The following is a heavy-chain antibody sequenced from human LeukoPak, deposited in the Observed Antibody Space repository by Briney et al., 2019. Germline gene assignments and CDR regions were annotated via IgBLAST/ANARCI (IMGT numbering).Heavy chain of an antibody. CDR3: ARLGNSGYKGGGMDV. CDR2: FYYSGST. V-gene: IGHV4-59*01. J-gene: IGHJ6*02. Sequence: SETLSLTCTVSGASINHYYWGWIRQQPPGKGLEWIGYFYYSGSTNYNPSLKSRVSISADTSKNQFTLILTSVTAADTAVYYCARLGNSGYKGGGMDVWGPGTTVTVSS. D-gene: IGHD5-12*01. CDR1: GASINHYY.